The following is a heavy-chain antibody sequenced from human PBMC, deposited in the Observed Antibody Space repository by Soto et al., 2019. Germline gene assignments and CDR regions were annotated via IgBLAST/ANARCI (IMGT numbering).Heavy chain of an antibody. CDR2: MSYDGSDK. D-gene: IGHD2-2*01. CDR3: ARARLYTPALEY. V-gene: IGHV3-30-3*01. Sequence: QVQLVESGGGVVQPGRSLRLSCAASGFSFRSYAMHWVRQAPGKGLEWVAVMSYDGSDKDYADSVKGRFTISRDNSKNTLYLQMSSLGDEDTAVYDCARARLYTPALEYWGQGTLVNVSS. J-gene: IGHJ4*02. CDR1: GFSFRSYA.